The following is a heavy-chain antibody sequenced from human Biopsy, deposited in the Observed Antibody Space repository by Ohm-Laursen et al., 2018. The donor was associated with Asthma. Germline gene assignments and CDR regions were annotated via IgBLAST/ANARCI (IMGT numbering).Heavy chain of an antibody. CDR2: ISPDGRSA. V-gene: IGHV3-23*01. CDR3: VKDTVEDRGGYYTFDV. D-gene: IGHD3-22*01. CDR1: GFTFGGYA. Sequence: SLRLSLTASGFTFGGYAMSWARQAPGKGLEWVSTISPDGRSAHGPDSFRGRFTISRDNSRDTLYLQMRSLRADDTAVYYCVKDTVEDRGGYYTFDVWGQGTKVTVSS. J-gene: IGHJ3*01.